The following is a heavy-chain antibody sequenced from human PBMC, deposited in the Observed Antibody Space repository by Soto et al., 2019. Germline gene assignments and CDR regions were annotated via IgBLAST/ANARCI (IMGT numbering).Heavy chain of an antibody. CDR3: AKDRGYGLDY. CDR2: ISYDGSNK. Sequence: QVQLVESGGGVVQPGRSLRLSCAASGFTFSSYGMHWVRQAPGKGLEWVAVISYDGSNKYYADSVKGRFTISRDNSKNPLYLQMNSLRAEDTAVYYCAKDRGYGLDYWGQGTLVTVSS. V-gene: IGHV3-30*18. D-gene: IGHD5-18*01. CDR1: GFTFSSYG. J-gene: IGHJ4*02.